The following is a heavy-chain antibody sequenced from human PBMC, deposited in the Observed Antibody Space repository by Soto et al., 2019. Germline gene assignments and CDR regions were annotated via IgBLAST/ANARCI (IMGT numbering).Heavy chain of an antibody. Sequence: QVQLQQWGAGLLKPSETLSLTCAVYGGSFSGYYWTWIRQPPGTGLEWIGEINHSGSTNYNPSLKSRVTISVDTSKTPFSLKLTSVTAADTAVYYCARDKITGRFDYWGQGTLVTVSS. D-gene: IGHD2-8*02. CDR1: GGSFSGYY. V-gene: IGHV4-34*01. CDR3: ARDKITGRFDY. CDR2: INHSGST. J-gene: IGHJ4*02.